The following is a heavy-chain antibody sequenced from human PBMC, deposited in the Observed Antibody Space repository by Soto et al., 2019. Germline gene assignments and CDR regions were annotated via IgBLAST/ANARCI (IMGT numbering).Heavy chain of an antibody. CDR1: GGSISSYY. V-gene: IGHV4-4*07. Sequence: SETLSLTCTVSGGSISSYYWSWIRQPAGKGLEWIGRIYTSGSTNYNPSLKSRVTMSVDTSKNQFSLKLSSVTAADTAVYYCARENDFWSGSIYFDYWGQGTLVTVYS. J-gene: IGHJ4*02. CDR3: ARENDFWSGSIYFDY. D-gene: IGHD3-3*01. CDR2: IYTSGST.